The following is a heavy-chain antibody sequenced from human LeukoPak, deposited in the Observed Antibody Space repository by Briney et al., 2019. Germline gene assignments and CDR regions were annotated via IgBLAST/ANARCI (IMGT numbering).Heavy chain of an antibody. CDR3: ARGRLGGHFNWMPSPPDY. V-gene: IGHV3-48*04. D-gene: IGHD3-9*01. Sequence: GGSLRLSCAASGFTVSSNYMSRVRQAPGKGLEWLSYISYNSGTISYADSVKGRFTVSRDDAANSLYLQMTSLRVEDTAVYYCARGRLGGHFNWMPSPPDYWGQGTLVTVSS. CDR2: ISYNSGTI. CDR1: GFTVSSNY. J-gene: IGHJ4*02.